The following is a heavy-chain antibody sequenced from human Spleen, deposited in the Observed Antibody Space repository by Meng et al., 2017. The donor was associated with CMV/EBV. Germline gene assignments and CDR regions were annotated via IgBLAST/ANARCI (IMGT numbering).Heavy chain of an antibody. Sequence: KAYGSTFTGYYMHWVRQAPGQGLEWMGWINPNSGGTNYAQKFQGRVTVTRDTSISTVYIELRRLRSDDTAVYYCARDEYALTNWFDPWGQGTLVTVSS. V-gene: IGHV1-2*02. CDR3: ARDEYALTNWFDP. CDR1: GSTFTGYY. CDR2: INPNSGGT. J-gene: IGHJ5*02. D-gene: IGHD2-2*01.